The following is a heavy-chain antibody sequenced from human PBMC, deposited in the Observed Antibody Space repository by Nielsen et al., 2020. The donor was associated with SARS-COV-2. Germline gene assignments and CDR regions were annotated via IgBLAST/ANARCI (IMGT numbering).Heavy chain of an antibody. V-gene: IGHV3-21*01. CDR3: ARDNWNYAGFDL. CDR1: GFTFNTYS. Sequence: GESLKISCAASGFTFNTYSMNWVRQAPGKGLEWVSSISSSSRFVYYADSVKGRFTVSRDNAKNSLYLQMNSLRAEDTAVYYCARDNWNYAGFDLWGQGTLVTVSS. CDR2: ISSSSRFV. J-gene: IGHJ5*02. D-gene: IGHD1-7*01.